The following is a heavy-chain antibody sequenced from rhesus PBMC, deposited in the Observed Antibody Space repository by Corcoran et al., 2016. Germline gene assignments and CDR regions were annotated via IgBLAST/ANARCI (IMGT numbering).Heavy chain of an antibody. CDR1: GGSISSNY. CDR2: IYSRSGNT. J-gene: IGHJ4*01. CDR3: ASGPLSQLDF. D-gene: IGHD6-13*01. Sequence: QVQLQESGPGLVKPSETLSLPCAVSGGSISSNYWSWFLQPPGKGLEWIGSIYSRSGNTYYNPSLKSRVTISTDTSKNQFSLTLTSVTAADTALYYCASGPLSQLDFWGQGVLLTVSS. V-gene: IGHV4-147*01.